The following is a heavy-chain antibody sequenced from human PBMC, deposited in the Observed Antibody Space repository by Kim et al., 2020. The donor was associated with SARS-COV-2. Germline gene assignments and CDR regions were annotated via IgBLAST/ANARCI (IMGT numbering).Heavy chain of an antibody. CDR1: GYTFTSYY. Sequence: ASVKVSCKASGYTFTSYYRHWVRQAPGQGLEGMGIINPSGGSTSYAQKFQGRVTMTRDTSTSTVYMELSSLRSEDTAVYYCARGAGITMVRGVAPDYWGQGTLVTVSS. J-gene: IGHJ4*02. D-gene: IGHD3-10*01. CDR2: INPSGGST. V-gene: IGHV1-46*01. CDR3: ARGAGITMVRGVAPDY.